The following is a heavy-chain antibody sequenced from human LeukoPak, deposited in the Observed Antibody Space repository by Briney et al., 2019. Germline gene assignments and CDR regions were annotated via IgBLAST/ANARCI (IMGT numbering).Heavy chain of an antibody. D-gene: IGHD6-6*01. CDR3: ARGSEYIAPPGY. J-gene: IGHJ4*02. CDR1: GYSFTSYW. CDR2: IDPGDADT. V-gene: IGHV5-51*01. Sequence: GESLKISCKGSGYSFTSYWSGWVRQMPGKGLEWMGIIDPGDADTRYSPSFQVKVTISADKSISTASLQWRSLNPSDNDMSYCARGSEYIAPPGYWGQGPLVTVSS.